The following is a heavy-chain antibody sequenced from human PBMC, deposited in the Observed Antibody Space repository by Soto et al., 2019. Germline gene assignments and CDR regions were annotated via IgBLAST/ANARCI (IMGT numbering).Heavy chain of an antibody. CDR3: ARRPFPSDYYDSSGYSH. Sequence: ASVKVSCKASGGTFSSYAISWVRQAPGQGLEWMGGIIPIFGTANYAQKFQGRVTITADESTSTAYMELSSLRSEDTAVYYCARRPFPSDYYDSSGYSHWGQGTLVTVSS. V-gene: IGHV1-69*13. CDR1: GGTFSSYA. D-gene: IGHD3-22*01. J-gene: IGHJ4*02. CDR2: IIPIFGTA.